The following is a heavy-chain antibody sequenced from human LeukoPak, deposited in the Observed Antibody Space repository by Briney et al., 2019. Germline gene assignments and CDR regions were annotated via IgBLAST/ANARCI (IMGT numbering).Heavy chain of an antibody. D-gene: IGHD3-10*01. CDR1: GGSISSYY. CDR3: ARLKVTYYYGSGSHSLGQLWFDP. Sequence: PSETLSLTCTVSGGSISSYYWSWIRQPPGKGLEWIGYIYYSGSTNYSPSLKSRVTISVDTSKNQFSLKLSSVTAADTAVYYCARLKVTYYYGSGSHSLGQLWFDPWGQGTLVTVSS. CDR2: IYYSGST. J-gene: IGHJ5*02. V-gene: IGHV4-59*01.